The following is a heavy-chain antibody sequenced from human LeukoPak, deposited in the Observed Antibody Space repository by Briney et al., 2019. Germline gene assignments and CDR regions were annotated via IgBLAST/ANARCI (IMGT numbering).Heavy chain of an antibody. J-gene: IGHJ4*02. CDR1: GYTFTGYY. V-gene: IGHV1-2*04. CDR2: INPNSGGT. Sequence: ASVRVSCKASGYTFTGYYMHWVRQAPGQGLEWMGWINPNSGGTNYAQKLQGWVTMTRDTSISTAYMELSRLRSDDTAVYYCARQGCSSTSCYFFDYWGQGTLVTVSS. CDR3: ARQGCSSTSCYFFDY. D-gene: IGHD2-2*01.